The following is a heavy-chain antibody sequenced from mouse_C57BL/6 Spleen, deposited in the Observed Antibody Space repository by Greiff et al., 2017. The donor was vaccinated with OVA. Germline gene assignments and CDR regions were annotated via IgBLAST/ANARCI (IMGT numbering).Heavy chain of an antibody. CDR2: IYPGDGDT. Sequence: QVQLQQSRPELVKPGASVKISCKASGYAFSSSWMNWVKQRPGKGLEWIGRIYPGDGDTNYNGKFKGKATLTADKSSSTAYMQLSSLTSEDSAVYFCAREDYDGLFAYWGQGTLVTVSA. CDR1: GYAFSSSW. D-gene: IGHD2-3*01. V-gene: IGHV1-82*01. J-gene: IGHJ3*01. CDR3: AREDYDGLFAY.